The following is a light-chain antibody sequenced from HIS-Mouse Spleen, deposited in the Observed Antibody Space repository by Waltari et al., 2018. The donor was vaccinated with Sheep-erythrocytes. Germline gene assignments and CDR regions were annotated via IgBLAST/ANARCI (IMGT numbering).Light chain of an antibody. CDR3: CSYAGSSTWV. J-gene: IGLJ3*02. V-gene: IGLV2-23*01. CDR1: TSDGGSYNL. CDR2: EGS. Sequence: QSALTQPASVSGFPGQSITLSCTGTTSDGGSYNLVSWYQQHPGKAPKLMIYEGSKRPSGVSNRFSGSKSGNTASLTISGLQAEDEADYYCCSYAGSSTWVFGGGTKLTVL.